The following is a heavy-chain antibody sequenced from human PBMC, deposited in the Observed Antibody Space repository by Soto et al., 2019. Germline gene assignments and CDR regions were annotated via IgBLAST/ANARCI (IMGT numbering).Heavy chain of an antibody. D-gene: IGHD5-18*01. J-gene: IGHJ2*01. V-gene: IGHV3-30*18. CDR1: GFTFSSYG. Sequence: QVQLVESGGGVVQPGRSLRLSCAASGFTFSSYGMHWVRQAPGKGLEWVAVISYDGSNKYYADSVKGRFTISRDNSKNTLYLQMNSLRAEDTAVYYCAKDPYSYGYEGWYFDLWGRGTLVTVSS. CDR3: AKDPYSYGYEGWYFDL. CDR2: ISYDGSNK.